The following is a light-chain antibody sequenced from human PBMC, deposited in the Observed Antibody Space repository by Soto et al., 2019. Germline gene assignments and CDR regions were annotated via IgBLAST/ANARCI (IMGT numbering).Light chain of an antibody. Sequence: IVLTQSPATLSVSPGESATLSCRASQSVSSYLAWYQQKPGQAPRLLIYDASNRATGIPARFSGSGSGTEFTLTISRIEGEEFGGECGQKRRNSAIAVGEGTRLEIK. CDR3: QKRRNSAIA. J-gene: IGKJ5*01. V-gene: IGKV3-11*01. CDR2: DAS. CDR1: QSVSSY.